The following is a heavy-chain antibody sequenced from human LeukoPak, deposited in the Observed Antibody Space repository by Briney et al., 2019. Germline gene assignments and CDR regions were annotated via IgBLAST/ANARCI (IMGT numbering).Heavy chain of an antibody. CDR2: IYSGGST. D-gene: IGHD3-3*01. J-gene: IGHJ4*02. CDR1: GFTVSSSY. V-gene: IGHV3-53*04. Sequence: GGSLRLSCAASGFTVSSSYMSWVRQAPGTGLEWVSVIYSGGSTYYADSVKGRFTISRHNSKNTLYLQMDSLRDEDTAVYYCARGDFWSGYYTGLYWGQGTLVTVSS. CDR3: ARGDFWSGYYTGLY.